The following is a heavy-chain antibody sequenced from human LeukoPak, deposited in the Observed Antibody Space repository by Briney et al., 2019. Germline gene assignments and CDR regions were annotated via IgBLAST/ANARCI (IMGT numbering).Heavy chain of an antibody. CDR1: GFTFRSFA. CDR3: TTEGVVAATEYYFDY. J-gene: IGHJ4*02. V-gene: IGHV3-15*01. Sequence: GGSLRLSCAASGFTFRSFAMSWVRQAPGKGLEWVGRIKSKTDGGTTDYAAPVKGRLTISRDDSKNTLYLQMNSLKTEDTAVYYCTTEGVVAATEYYFDYWGQGTLVTVSS. CDR2: IKSKTDGGTT. D-gene: IGHD2-15*01.